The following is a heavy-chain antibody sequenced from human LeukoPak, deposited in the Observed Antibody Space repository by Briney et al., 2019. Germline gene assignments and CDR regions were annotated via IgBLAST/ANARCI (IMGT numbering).Heavy chain of an antibody. D-gene: IGHD3-22*01. V-gene: IGHV4-61*08. CDR3: ARNQDHYYDSSGLPPYYYYYGMDV. CDR1: GGSISSGGYY. Sequence: PSETLSLTCTVSGGSISSGGYYWSWIRQPPGKGLEWIGYIYYSGSTNYNPSLKSRVTISVDTSKNQFSLKLSSVTAADTAVYYCARNQDHYYDSSGLPPYYYYYGMDVWGQGTTVTVSS. J-gene: IGHJ6*02. CDR2: IYYSGST.